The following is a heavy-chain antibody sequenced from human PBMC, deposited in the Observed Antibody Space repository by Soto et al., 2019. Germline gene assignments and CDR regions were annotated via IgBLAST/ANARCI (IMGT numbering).Heavy chain of an antibody. CDR3: ARLKYYDFWSGILQGDLWFDP. J-gene: IGHJ5*02. D-gene: IGHD3-3*01. CDR1: GYTFTSYD. CDR2: MNPNSGNT. V-gene: IGHV1-8*01. Sequence: GASVTVSCKASGYTFTSYDINWVRQATGQGLEWMGWMNPNSGNTGYAQKFQGRVTMTRNTSISTAYMELSSLRSEDTAVYYCARLKYYDFWSGILQGDLWFDPWGQGTLVTVSS.